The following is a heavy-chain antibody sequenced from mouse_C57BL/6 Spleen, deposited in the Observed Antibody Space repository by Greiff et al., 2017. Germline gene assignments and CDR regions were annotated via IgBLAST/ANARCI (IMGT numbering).Heavy chain of an antibody. CDR3: ARSVYQGDFDY. CDR2: IYPSDSET. V-gene: IGHV1-61*01. J-gene: IGHJ2*01. CDR1: GYTFTSYW. Sequence: VQLKQPGAELVRPGSSVKLSCKASGYTFTSYWMDWVKQRPGQGLEWIGNIYPSDSETHYNQKFKDKATLTVDKSSSTAYMQLSSLTSEDSAVYYCARSVYQGDFDYWGQGTTLTVSS.